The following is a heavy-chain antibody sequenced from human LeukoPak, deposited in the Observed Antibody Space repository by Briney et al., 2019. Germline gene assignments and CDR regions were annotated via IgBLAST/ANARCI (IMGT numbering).Heavy chain of an antibody. CDR3: ARGYGSGSYPFDY. J-gene: IGHJ4*02. V-gene: IGHV4-59*01. D-gene: IGHD3-10*01. CDR1: GGSITSYY. CDR2: IYYSGST. Sequence: KPSETLSLTCTVSGGSITSYYWSWIRQPPGKGLDWIGYIYYSGSTNYNPSLKSRVTISVDTSKNQFSLKLSSVTAADTAVYYCARGYGSGSYPFDYWGQGTLVTVSS.